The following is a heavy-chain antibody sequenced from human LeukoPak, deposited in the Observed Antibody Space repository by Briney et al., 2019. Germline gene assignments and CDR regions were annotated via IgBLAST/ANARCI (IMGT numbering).Heavy chain of an antibody. CDR1: GGSISNYY. D-gene: IGHD5-18*01. CDR2: IYYSGCT. Sequence: KPSETLSLTCTVSGGSISNYYWSWIRQPPGKGLEWIGHIYYSGCTNYNPSLKSRVTISVYTAKNQFSLKLSSVTAADTAVYYCARGGYSYEARYYFDYWGQGTLVTVSS. V-gene: IGHV4-59*01. CDR3: ARGGYSYEARYYFDY. J-gene: IGHJ4*02.